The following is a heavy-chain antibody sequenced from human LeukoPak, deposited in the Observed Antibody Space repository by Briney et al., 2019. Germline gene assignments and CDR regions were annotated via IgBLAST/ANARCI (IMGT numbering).Heavy chain of an antibody. D-gene: IGHD3-16*02. J-gene: IGHJ6*02. V-gene: IGHV1-2*02. CDR3: ARDPITFGGVTVIPEILGMDV. CDR2: INPSSGGT. CDR1: GYTFTGYY. Sequence: ASVKVSCKASGYTFTGYYMLWVRQAPGQGLEWMGWINPSSGGTNYAQKFQGGVTMTRDTSITTAYMELSRLRSDDTAVYYCARDPITFGGVTVIPEILGMDVWGQGTTVTVSS.